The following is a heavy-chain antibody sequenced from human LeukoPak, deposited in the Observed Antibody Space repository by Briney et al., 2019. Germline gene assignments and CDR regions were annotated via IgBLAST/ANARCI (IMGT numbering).Heavy chain of an antibody. CDR3: ARQGYVVVAATVCYYKDV. J-gene: IGHJ6*03. Sequence: ASVKVSCKASGYTFTSYDINWVRQATGQGLEWMGWMNPNSGNTGYAQKFQGRVTMTRNTSISTAYMELSSLRSEDTAVYYCARQGYVVVAATVCYYKDVWGKGTTVTVSS. CDR1: GYTFTSYD. V-gene: IGHV1-8*01. CDR2: MNPNSGNT. D-gene: IGHD2-15*01.